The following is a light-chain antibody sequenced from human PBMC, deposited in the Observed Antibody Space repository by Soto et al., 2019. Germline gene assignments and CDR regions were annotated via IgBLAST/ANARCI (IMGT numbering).Light chain of an antibody. Sequence: DIQMTQSPSTLSASVGDRVTITCRASQSISSWLTWYQQKAGQAPKLLIYKASIVESGVPSRFSGSGSGTEFTLTISRLQPDDSATYYCQQYSYFATFGQGPRVEVK. J-gene: IGKJ1*01. CDR3: QQYSYFAT. CDR1: QSISSW. V-gene: IGKV1-5*03. CDR2: KAS.